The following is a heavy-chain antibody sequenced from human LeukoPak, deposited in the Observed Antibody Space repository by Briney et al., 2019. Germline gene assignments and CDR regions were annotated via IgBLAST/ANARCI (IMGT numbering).Heavy chain of an antibody. Sequence: GGSLRLSCAASGFTVSSNYMSWVRQAPGKGLEWVSVIYSGGSTYYADSVKGRFTISRDNSKNTLYLQMNSLRAEDTAVYYCARTDGYGDYAGAFDIWGQGTMVTVSS. CDR3: ARTDGYGDYAGAFDI. D-gene: IGHD4-17*01. CDR2: IYSGGST. V-gene: IGHV3-53*01. J-gene: IGHJ3*02. CDR1: GFTVSSNY.